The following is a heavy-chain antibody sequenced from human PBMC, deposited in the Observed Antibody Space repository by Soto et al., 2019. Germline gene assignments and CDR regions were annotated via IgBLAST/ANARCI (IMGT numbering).Heavy chain of an antibody. Sequence: LRLSFAASGFTFSTYWIHLVRQVPGKGLVWVSRINIDGSTTNYADSVKGRFTISRDNAKNTVYLQMNALRAEDTALYYCARGSLYYYDSSDYWGQGTLVTVSS. CDR1: GFTFSTYW. D-gene: IGHD3-22*01. J-gene: IGHJ4*02. CDR3: ARGSLYYYDSSDY. V-gene: IGHV3-74*01. CDR2: INIDGSTT.